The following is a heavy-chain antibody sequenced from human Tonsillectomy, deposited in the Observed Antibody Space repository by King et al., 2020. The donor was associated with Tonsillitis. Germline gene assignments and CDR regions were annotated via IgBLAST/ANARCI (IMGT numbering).Heavy chain of an antibody. V-gene: IGHV3-23*04. D-gene: IGHD3-10*01. J-gene: IGHJ4*01. Sequence: VQLVESGGGLVQPGGSLRLSCAASGFTFSNCALSWVRQAPGKGLEWFSAISDSGGSTYYADSVKGRFTISRDNAKNTLYLQMNSLRDEDTAVYYCAKGSRGSRPYYFDYWGQGTLVTVSS. CDR1: GFTFSNCA. CDR2: ISDSGGST. CDR3: AKGSRGSRPYYFDY.